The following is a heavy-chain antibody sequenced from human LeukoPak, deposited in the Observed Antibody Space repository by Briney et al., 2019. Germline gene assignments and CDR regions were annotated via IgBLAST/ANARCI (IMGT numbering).Heavy chain of an antibody. Sequence: SETLSLTCSVSGGSISGSRYSWGWIRQPPGKGLEWIANIHYRGTTYYNPSLKTRVTISVDTSKNQFSLRLSSVTAADTAVYLCARLDPAADEDSWGQGTLVTVSS. J-gene: IGHJ4*02. CDR3: ARLDPAADEDS. CDR1: GGSISGSRYS. D-gene: IGHD6-13*01. CDR2: IHYRGTT. V-gene: IGHV4-39*01.